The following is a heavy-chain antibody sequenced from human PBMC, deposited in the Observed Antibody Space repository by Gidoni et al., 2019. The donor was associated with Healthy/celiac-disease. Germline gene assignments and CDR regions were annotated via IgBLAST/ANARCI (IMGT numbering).Heavy chain of an antibody. Sequence: AQLVQSGAEVKKPGASVKVSCTASGYTFTSYGNSWVRQAHGQGLEWMGWISAYNGNTNCAQQLQGRVTMTTDTSTSTAYMELRSLRSDDTAVYYCARERRIVGATGVDYWGQGTLVTVSS. D-gene: IGHD1-26*01. V-gene: IGHV1-18*04. CDR1: GYTFTSYG. J-gene: IGHJ4*02. CDR3: ARERRIVGATGVDY. CDR2: ISAYNGNT.